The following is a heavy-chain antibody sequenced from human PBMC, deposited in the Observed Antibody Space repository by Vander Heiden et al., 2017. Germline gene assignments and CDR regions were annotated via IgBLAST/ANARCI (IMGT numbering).Heavy chain of an antibody. V-gene: IGHV3-9*01. D-gene: IGHD4-17*01. J-gene: IGHJ6*02. Sequence: EVQLVESGGGLVQPGRSLRLSCAASGFTFDDYAMHWVRQAPGKGLDGVSGVSWNSGSIGYADSVKGRFTISRDNAKNSLDLQMNSLRAEDTALYYCAKAIYGDYYYYGMDVWGQGTTVTVSS. CDR2: VSWNSGSI. CDR1: GFTFDDYA. CDR3: AKAIYGDYYYYGMDV.